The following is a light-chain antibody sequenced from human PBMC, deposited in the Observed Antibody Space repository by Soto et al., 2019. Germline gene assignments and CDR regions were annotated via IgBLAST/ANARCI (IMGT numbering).Light chain of an antibody. Sequence: DIQMTQPPSTLSASVGDRVTITCRASQTISNYLAWYHQKPGNAPKVLIYDASNLESGVPSRFRGSGSGTEFTLTISSLQADDFATYYCQHYDDYPWTFGQGTKVDIK. CDR2: DAS. CDR3: QHYDDYPWT. V-gene: IGKV1-5*01. J-gene: IGKJ1*01. CDR1: QTISNY.